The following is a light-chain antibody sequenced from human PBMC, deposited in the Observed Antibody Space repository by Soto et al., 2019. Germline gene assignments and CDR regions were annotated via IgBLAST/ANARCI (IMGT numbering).Light chain of an antibody. V-gene: IGKV4-1*01. CDR3: QQYFATPHS. CDR1: QSVLYSSDNKDY. CDR2: WAS. Sequence: DIVMTQSPDSLAVSLGERATINCKSSQSVLYSSDNKDYLAWYQQRPGQPPNLLIYWASTRESGVPDRFSGSGSGTEFTLTSSSLQSEDVAVYYCQQYFATPHSFGQGTKLEI. J-gene: IGKJ2*01.